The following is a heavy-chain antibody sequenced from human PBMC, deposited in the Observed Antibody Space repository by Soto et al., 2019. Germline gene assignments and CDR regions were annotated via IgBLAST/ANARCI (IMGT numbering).Heavy chain of an antibody. D-gene: IGHD4-17*01. Sequence: GGSLRLSYVASGFTFSSHEMKWVRQAPGKGLEWVSYISVVGSTKYYADSLKGRSTISRDNAKNSLYLQMKSLRAEDTAVYYCARARDYEYHYSGMDVWGQGTSVTVSS. CDR1: GFTFSSHE. CDR2: ISVVGSTK. J-gene: IGHJ6*02. CDR3: ARARDYEYHYSGMDV. V-gene: IGHV3-48*03.